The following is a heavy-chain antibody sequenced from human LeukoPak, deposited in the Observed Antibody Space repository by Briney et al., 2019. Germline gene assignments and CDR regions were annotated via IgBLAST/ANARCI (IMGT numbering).Heavy chain of an antibody. V-gene: IGHV5-51*07. CDR2: IYPGDSDT. Sequence: GESLKISCKGSGYSFTSYWIGWVHQMPGKGLEWMGIIYPGDSDTRYSPPFQGQVTISADKSISTAYLQWSSLKASDTAMYYCPSPSDFWSGSNGILFDYWGQGTLVTVSS. CDR3: PSPSDFWSGSNGILFDY. D-gene: IGHD3-3*01. CDR1: GYSFTSYW. J-gene: IGHJ4*02.